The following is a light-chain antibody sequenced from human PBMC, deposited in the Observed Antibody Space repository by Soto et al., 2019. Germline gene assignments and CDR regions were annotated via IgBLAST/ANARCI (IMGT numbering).Light chain of an antibody. Sequence: QPVLTQPASVSGSPGQSITISCTGTSSDIGGYNYVSWYQQHPGKAPKLMIYEVSNRPSGVSNRFSGSKSGNTASLTISGLQAEDEADYYCSSYTSSNTQVIFGGGTKLTVL. CDR1: SSDIGGYNY. CDR3: SSYTSSNTQVI. J-gene: IGLJ2*01. CDR2: EVS. V-gene: IGLV2-14*01.